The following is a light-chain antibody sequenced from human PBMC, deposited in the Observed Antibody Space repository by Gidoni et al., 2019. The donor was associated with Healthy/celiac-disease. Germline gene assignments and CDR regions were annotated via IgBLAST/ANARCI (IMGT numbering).Light chain of an antibody. CDR3: QQYDNLPFT. CDR2: DAS. CDR1: QDISNY. V-gene: IGKV1-33*01. Sequence: DIKMTQSPSSLSASVGDRVTITCQASQDISNYLNWYQQKPGKAPKLLIYDASNLETGVPSRFSGSGSWTDFTFTISSLQPEDIATYYCQQYDNLPFTFGPGTKVDIK. J-gene: IGKJ3*01.